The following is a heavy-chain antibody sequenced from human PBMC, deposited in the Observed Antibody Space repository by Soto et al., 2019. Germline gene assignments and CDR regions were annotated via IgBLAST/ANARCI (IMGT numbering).Heavy chain of an antibody. CDR2: INHSGST. D-gene: IGHD3-10*01. CDR3: ASSSLWFGELPYVDWFDP. V-gene: IGHV4-34*01. Sequence: SETLSLTCAVYGGSFSGYYWSWIRQPPGKGLEWIGEINHSGSTNYNPSLKSRVTISVDTSKNQFSLKLSSVTAADTAVYYCASSSLWFGELPYVDWFDPWGQGTLVTVSS. J-gene: IGHJ5*02. CDR1: GGSFSGYY.